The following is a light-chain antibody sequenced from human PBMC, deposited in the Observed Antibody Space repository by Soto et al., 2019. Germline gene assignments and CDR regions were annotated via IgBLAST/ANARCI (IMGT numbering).Light chain of an antibody. Sequence: QSALTQPPSASGSPGQSVTISCTGTSNDVGGYNFVSWYQQHPGKAPKLMIFEVSKRPSGVPDRFSGSKSGSTASLTVSWLPDEDEADYYCSSYAGNNIYYVFGTGTKLTVL. CDR2: EVS. J-gene: IGLJ1*01. V-gene: IGLV2-8*01. CDR1: SNDVGGYNF. CDR3: SSYAGNNIYYV.